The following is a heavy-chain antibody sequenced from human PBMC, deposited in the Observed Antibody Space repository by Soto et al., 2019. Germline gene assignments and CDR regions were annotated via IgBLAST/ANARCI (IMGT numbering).Heavy chain of an antibody. J-gene: IGHJ4*02. CDR2: ISPSGST. CDR1: GGSISSAAYY. CDR3: ASEYTYGSNFFDC. Sequence: PSETLSLTCTVSGGSISSAAYYWSWIRQNTGKGLEWIGYISPSGSTYYTRSLKSRVIISADTSKNQFSLNLTSVTAADPSVYDCASEYTYGSNFFDCWGQGARVTVSS. V-gene: IGHV4-31*03. D-gene: IGHD5-18*01.